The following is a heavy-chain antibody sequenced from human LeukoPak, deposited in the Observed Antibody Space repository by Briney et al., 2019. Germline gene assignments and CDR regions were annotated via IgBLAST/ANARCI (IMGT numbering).Heavy chain of an antibody. CDR2: ISHIGTT. CDR1: GVSISSPNW. D-gene: IGHD4-17*01. CDR3: ARHDYGVTTSGLNY. Sequence: SGTLSLTCAVSGVSISSPNWWSWVRQPPGKGLEWIGEISHIGTTNFNPSLKSRVTISVDRSRNQFSLELNSVNAADTAVYFCARHDYGVTTSGLNYWGQGTLVTVSS. V-gene: IGHV4-4*02. J-gene: IGHJ4*02.